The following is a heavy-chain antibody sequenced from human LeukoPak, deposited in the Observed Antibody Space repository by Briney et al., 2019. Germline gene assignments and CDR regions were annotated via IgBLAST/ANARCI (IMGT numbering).Heavy chain of an antibody. J-gene: IGHJ4*02. CDR2: IIPIFGTA. Sequence: EASVKVSCKASGGTFSSYAISWVRQAPGQGLEWMGGIIPIFGTANYAQKFQGRVTITTDESTSTAYMELSSLRSEDTAVYYCARGVALGGSYPPHYFDYWGQGTLVTVSS. D-gene: IGHD1-26*01. V-gene: IGHV1-69*05. CDR3: ARGVALGGSYPPHYFDY. CDR1: GGTFSSYA.